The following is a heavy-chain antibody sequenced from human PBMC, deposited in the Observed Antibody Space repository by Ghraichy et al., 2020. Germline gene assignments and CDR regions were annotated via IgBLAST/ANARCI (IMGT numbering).Heavy chain of an antibody. Sequence: SETLSLTCAVSGGSISSGGYSWSWIRQPPGKGLEWIGYIYHSGSTYYNPSLKSRVTISVDRSKNQFSLKLSSVTAADTAVYYCARRGKRITIFRPRANAVAICGQKTTVAVSS. D-gene: IGHD3-3*01. CDR2: IYHSGST. CDR3: ARRGKRITIFRPRANAVAI. CDR1: GGSISSGGYS. V-gene: IGHV4-30-2*01. J-gene: IGHJ3*02.